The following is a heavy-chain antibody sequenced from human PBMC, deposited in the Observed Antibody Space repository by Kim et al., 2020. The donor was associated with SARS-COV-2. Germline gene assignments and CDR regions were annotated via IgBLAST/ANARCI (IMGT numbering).Heavy chain of an antibody. CDR3: ARGGIAARFFDS. D-gene: IGHD6-6*01. CDR2: INHSGST. V-gene: IGHV4-34*01. CDR1: GGSFSGYY. Sequence: SETLSLTCAVYGGSFSGYYWSWIRQPPGKGLEWIGEINHSGSTNYNPSLKSRVTISVDTSKNQFSLKLSSVTAADTAVYYCARGGIAARFFDSWGQGTLVTVSS. J-gene: IGHJ4*02.